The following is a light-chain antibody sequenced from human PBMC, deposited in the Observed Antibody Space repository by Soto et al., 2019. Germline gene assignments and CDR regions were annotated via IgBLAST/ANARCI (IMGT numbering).Light chain of an antibody. V-gene: IGKV1-5*01. CDR2: DTS. CDR3: QQYNTYWT. CDR1: QSITGW. J-gene: IGKJ1*01. Sequence: DIQMTQSPSTLSASVGDRVTITCRASQSITGWLAWYQQKPGKAPKLLIYDTSSLESGVPSRFSGSEFGTEFTLTISSLQPDDLATYYCQQYNTYWTFGQGTKVDIK.